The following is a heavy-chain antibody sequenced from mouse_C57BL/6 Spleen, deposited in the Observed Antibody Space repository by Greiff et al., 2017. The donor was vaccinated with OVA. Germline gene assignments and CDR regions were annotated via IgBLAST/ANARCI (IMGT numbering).Heavy chain of an antibody. J-gene: IGHJ4*01. Sequence: QVQLKQPGAELVKPGASVKLSCKASGYTFTSYWMQWVQQRPGQGLEWIGEIDPSDSYTNYNQKFKGKATLTVDTSSSTDYMQLSSLTSEDSAVYYCARTDYLHAMDYWGQGTSVTVPS. V-gene: IGHV1-50*01. D-gene: IGHD2-4*01. CDR2: IDPSDSYT. CDR1: GYTFTSYW. CDR3: ARTDYLHAMDY.